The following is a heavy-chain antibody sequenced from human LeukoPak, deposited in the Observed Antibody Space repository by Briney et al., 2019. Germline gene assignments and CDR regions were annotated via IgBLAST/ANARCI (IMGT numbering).Heavy chain of an antibody. CDR1: GFTFSSYG. CDR2: IWYDGSNK. V-gene: IGHV3-33*01. Sequence: GGSLRLSCPASGFTFSSYGMHWVRQAPGKGLEWVAVIWYDGSNKYYADSVKGRFTISRDNSKNTLYLQMNSLRAEDTAVYYCAREGIAAAGITGPYGMDVWGKGTTVTVSS. J-gene: IGHJ6*04. D-gene: IGHD6-13*01. CDR3: AREGIAAAGITGPYGMDV.